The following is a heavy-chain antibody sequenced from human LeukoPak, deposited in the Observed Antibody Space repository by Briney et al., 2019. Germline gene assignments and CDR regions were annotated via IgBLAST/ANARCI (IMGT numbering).Heavy chain of an antibody. CDR2: IYYTGST. J-gene: IGHJ4*02. V-gene: IGHV4-39*01. CDR3: ASLPIVVVTGY. Sequence: SETLSLTCTVSGGPMRSSSYYWGWIRQPPGKGLEWIASIYYTGSTYYNPSPKSRVTISVDTSKNQFSLKLRSVTATDTAVYYCASLPIVVVTGYWGQGTLVTVSS. D-gene: IGHD3-22*01. CDR1: GGPMRSSSYY.